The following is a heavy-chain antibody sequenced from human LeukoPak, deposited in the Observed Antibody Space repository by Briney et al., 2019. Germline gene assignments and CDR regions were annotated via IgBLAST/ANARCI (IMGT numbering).Heavy chain of an antibody. CDR1: GGSISSGDYY. CDR2: MYYSGST. V-gene: IGHV4-30-4*01. Sequence: TSQTLSLTCTVSGGSISSGDYYWSWIRQPPGKGLEWIAYMYYSGSTYYNPSLKSRVTMSADTSKNQLSLKLSSVTAADTAVYYCARPYYYDSRIDPRGQGILVTVSS. J-gene: IGHJ5*02. D-gene: IGHD3-22*01. CDR3: ARPYYYDSRIDP.